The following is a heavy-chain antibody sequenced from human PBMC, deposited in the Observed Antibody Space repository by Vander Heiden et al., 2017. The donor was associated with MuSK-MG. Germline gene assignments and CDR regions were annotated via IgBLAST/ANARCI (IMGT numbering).Heavy chain of an antibody. CDR1: GGPIRSGSYC. Sequence: QLQLQESGPGLVKPSETLSHTCHVPGGPIRSGSYCWGWVRQPPGKGLEWIGSISYPANTYYTPSCQSRVTISLDTSKNQFSLKLNSVQAEDTAVYYCARRSPDSSHYYYVDSWGQGILVTVSS. J-gene: IGHJ4*02. CDR3: ARRSPDSSHYYYVDS. CDR2: ISYPANT. V-gene: IGHV4-39*01. D-gene: IGHD3-22*01.